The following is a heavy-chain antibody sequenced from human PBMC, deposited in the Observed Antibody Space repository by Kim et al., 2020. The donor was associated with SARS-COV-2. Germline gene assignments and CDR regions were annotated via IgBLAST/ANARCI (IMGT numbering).Heavy chain of an antibody. CDR2: ISSRSSYI. Sequence: GGSLRLSCAASGFTFSTYAMNWVRQAPGKGLEWVSSISSRSSYIYYADSVKGRFTISRDGAKNSLYLQMNSLRAEDTAVYYCAKEVPRSGFYYYGMDVWGQRTTFTVSS. CDR3: AKEVPRSGFYYYGMDV. J-gene: IGHJ6*01. CDR1: GFTFSTYA. V-gene: IGHV3-21*01.